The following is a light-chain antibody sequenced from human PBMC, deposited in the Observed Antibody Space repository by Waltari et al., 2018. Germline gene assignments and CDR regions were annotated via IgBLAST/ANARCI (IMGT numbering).Light chain of an antibody. CDR3: QSYDSSGGAFYV. CDR2: DNS. V-gene: IGLV1-40*01. J-gene: IGLJ1*01. CDR1: RSNIGGGYD. Sequence: QPVLTQPPSVSGAPGQRVTISCTGSRSNIGGGYDVHWYQQLPGDAPKLLIFDNSDRPSGVPDLVSVSKSGTSSSLVISGLQADDEGDYYCQSYDSSGGAFYVFGTGTKVTVL.